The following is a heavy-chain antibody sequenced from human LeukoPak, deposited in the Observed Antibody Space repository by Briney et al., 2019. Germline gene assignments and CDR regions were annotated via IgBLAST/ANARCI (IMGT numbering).Heavy chain of an antibody. V-gene: IGHV3-23*01. D-gene: IGHD2-21*02. J-gene: IGHJ4*02. CDR3: AKDKVTSSYCFHY. CDR1: GFTFSTYA. CDR2: ISGSSDNT. Sequence: GGSLRLSCAASGFTFSTYAMSWVRQAPGKGLEWVSTISGSSDNTYYGDSVKGRFTISRDNSKTTLYLQMSSLRAEDTAVYYCAKDKVTSSYCFHYWGQGTLVTVSS.